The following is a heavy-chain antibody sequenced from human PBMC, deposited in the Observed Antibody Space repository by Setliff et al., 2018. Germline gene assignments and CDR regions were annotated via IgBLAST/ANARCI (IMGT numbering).Heavy chain of an antibody. D-gene: IGHD2-15*01. CDR2: IWADGGNK. CDR1: GFTFSSYR. Sequence: GGSLRLSCAASGFTFSSYRMHWVRQAPGKGLEWVAVIWADGGNKYHADSVKGRFTISRDNSKNTLYLQMNSLRPEDTAVYYWARTCSGSGCYAGLESWGQGTPVTVSS. J-gene: IGHJ4*02. CDR3: ARTCSGSGCYAGLES. V-gene: IGHV3-33*08.